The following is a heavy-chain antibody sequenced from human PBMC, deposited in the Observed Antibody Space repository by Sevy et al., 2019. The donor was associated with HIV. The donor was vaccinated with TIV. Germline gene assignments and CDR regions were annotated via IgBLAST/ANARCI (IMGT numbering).Heavy chain of an antibody. CDR1: GFTFSSYA. CDR3: VKARGSYWDAFDI. Sequence: GGSLRLSCSASGFTFSSYAMHWVRQAPGKGLEYVSAISSNGGSTYYADSVKGRFTISRDNSKNTLYLQMSSLRAEDTAVYYCVKARGSYWDAFDIWGQGTMVTVSS. CDR2: ISSNGGST. D-gene: IGHD1-26*01. J-gene: IGHJ3*02. V-gene: IGHV3-64D*06.